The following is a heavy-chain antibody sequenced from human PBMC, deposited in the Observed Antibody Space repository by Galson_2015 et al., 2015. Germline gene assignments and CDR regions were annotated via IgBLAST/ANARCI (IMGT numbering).Heavy chain of an antibody. V-gene: IGHV3-33*01. CDR1: GFTFSSYG. J-gene: IGHJ4*02. Sequence: SLRLSCAASGFTFSSYGMHWVRQAPGKGLEWVAVIWYDGSNKYYADSVKGRFTIPRDNSKNTLYMQMNSLRAEDTAVYYCARDRITMVRGVCDFDYWGQGTLVTVSS. CDR3: ARDRITMVRGVCDFDY. D-gene: IGHD3-10*01. CDR2: IWYDGSNK.